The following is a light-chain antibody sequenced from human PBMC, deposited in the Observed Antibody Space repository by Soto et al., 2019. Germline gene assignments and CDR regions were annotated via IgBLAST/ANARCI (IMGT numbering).Light chain of an antibody. V-gene: IGKV1-27*01. CDR3: QQRSNWPVS. J-gene: IGKJ4*01. CDR1: QGIRHY. CDR2: EAS. Sequence: DIQMTQSPSSLSASVGDRVTITCRASQGIRHYLAWYQQKPGKVPKLLIYEASNLQSGVPSRFRGGGSGTEFTLTINSLQPEDSAIYYCQQRSNWPVSFGGGTKVEIK.